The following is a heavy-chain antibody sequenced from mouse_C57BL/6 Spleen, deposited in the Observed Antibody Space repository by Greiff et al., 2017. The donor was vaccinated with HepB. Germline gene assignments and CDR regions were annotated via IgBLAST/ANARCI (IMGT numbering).Heavy chain of an antibody. CDR2: IDPETGGT. D-gene: IGHD2-3*01. Sequence: PLQQSGAELVRPGASVTLSCKASGYTFTDYEMHWVKQTPVHGLEWIGAIDPETGGTAYNQKFKGKAILTADKSSSTAYMELRSLTSEDSAVYYCTRRDDGYYVPFAYWGQGTLVTVSA. V-gene: IGHV1-15*01. J-gene: IGHJ3*01. CDR1: GYTFTDYE. CDR3: TRRDDGYYVPFAY.